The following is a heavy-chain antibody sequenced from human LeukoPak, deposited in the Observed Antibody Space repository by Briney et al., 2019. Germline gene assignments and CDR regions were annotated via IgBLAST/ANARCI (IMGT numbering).Heavy chain of an antibody. CDR2: IYFHGST. D-gene: IGHD4-23*01. Sequence: PSETLSLTCTASGGSISSYYLSWIRQPPGKGLEWIGYIYFHGSTNYNPSLKSRVTISVDTSKNQFSLKLSSVNAADTAVYYCASLYGGNFCFDSWGQGALVTVSS. CDR1: GGSISSYY. CDR3: ASLYGGNFCFDS. J-gene: IGHJ4*02. V-gene: IGHV4-59*08.